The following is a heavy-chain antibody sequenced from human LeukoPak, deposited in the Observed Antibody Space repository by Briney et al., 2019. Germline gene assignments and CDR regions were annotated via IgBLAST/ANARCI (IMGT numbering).Heavy chain of an antibody. V-gene: IGHV3-48*01. Sequence: GGSLRLSCTASGFTFSGYSMNWVRQTPGKGLEWVSYISSSSSTIHYADSVKGRFTISRDNAKNSLYLEMNSLRAEDTAVYYCAPKMYYYDSSAYYPFDYCGQGTLVTVSS. CDR1: GFTFSGYS. CDR3: APKMYYYDSSAYYPFDY. J-gene: IGHJ4*02. CDR2: ISSSSSTI. D-gene: IGHD3-22*01.